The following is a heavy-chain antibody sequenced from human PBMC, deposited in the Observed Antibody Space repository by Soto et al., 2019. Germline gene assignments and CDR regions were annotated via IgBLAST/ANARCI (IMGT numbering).Heavy chain of an antibody. J-gene: IGHJ4*02. CDR2: ISSNGAST. Sequence: GGSLRLSCAASGFTFSSYAMHWVRQAPGKGLEYVSAISSNGASTYYANSVKGRFTISRDNSKNTLYLQMGSLRAEDMAVYYCARPGYYDSGSDKYFDYWGQGTLVTVSS. V-gene: IGHV3-64*01. CDR3: ARPGYYDSGSDKYFDY. CDR1: GFTFSSYA. D-gene: IGHD3-10*01.